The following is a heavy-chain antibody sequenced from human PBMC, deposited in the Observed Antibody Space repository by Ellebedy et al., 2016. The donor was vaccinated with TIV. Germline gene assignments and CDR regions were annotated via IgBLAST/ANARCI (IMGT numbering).Heavy chain of an antibody. CDR1: GCTSSTRW. V-gene: IGHV3-7*01. CDR2: IKQDGTDK. CDR3: ARDSSYCRSSDCRGDAFDI. D-gene: IGHD2-2*01. Sequence: GESLKISXEISGCTSSTRWMTWVRQAPGKGLEWVANIKQDGTDKNYVDSVKGRFTISRDNAKKSLYLQLNSLRAEDTAVYYCARDSSYCRSSDCRGDAFDIWGQGTVVTVSS. J-gene: IGHJ3*02.